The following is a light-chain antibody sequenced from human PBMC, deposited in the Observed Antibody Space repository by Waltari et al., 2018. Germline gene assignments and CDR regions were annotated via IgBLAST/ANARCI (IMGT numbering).Light chain of an antibody. J-gene: IGLJ2*01. CDR1: SSDVGAYNF. CDR2: DVS. CDR3: SSYTTISTTL. V-gene: IGLV2-14*01. Sequence: QSALAQPASVSGSPGQSITISCTGTSSDVGAYNFVSWYQHPPGKAPKLIIYDVSRGPSGGSNRFAGSKSGNTASLTISGLQAEDEADYYCSSYTTISTTLFGGGTKVTVL.